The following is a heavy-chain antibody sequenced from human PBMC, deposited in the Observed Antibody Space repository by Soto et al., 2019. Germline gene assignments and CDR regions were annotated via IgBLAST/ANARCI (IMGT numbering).Heavy chain of an antibody. Sequence: QVQLQQWGAGLLKPSETLSLTCAVYGGSFSGYYWSWIRQPPGKGLEWIGEINHSGSTNYNPSLKSRVTISVDTSKNQFSLKLSSVTAAYTAVYYCAVRAFSSGWYSFFDYWGQGTLVTVSS. CDR3: AVRAFSSGWYSFFDY. D-gene: IGHD6-19*01. CDR1: GGSFSGYY. V-gene: IGHV4-34*01. J-gene: IGHJ4*02. CDR2: INHSGST.